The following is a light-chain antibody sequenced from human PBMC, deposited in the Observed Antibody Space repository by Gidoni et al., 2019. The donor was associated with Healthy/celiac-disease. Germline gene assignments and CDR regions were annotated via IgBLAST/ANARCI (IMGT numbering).Light chain of an antibody. CDR3: QQYGSSPVT. CDR2: GAS. CDR1: QSVSSSY. V-gene: IGKV3-20*01. J-gene: IGKJ1*01. Sequence: TVLTPSPGTLSLSPGERATLSCRASQSVSSSYLAWYQQKPGQAPRLLIYGASSRATGIPDRFSGSGSGTDFTLTISRLEPEDFAVDYCQQYGSSPVTFGQGTKVEIK.